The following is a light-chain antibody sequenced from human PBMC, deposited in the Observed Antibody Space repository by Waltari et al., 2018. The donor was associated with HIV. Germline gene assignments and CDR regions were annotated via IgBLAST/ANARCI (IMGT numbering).Light chain of an antibody. Sequence: IQMTQSPSSLSAFIGDRVTITCRSSQNIRSNLNWYQQKPGKAPWRPIYGASKLQSRGTSRFSGSGSGTDFTLTISSLQPEDYVNYHCEQSYNSPRTFGQGTKVEIK. CDR3: EQSYNSPRT. CDR2: GAS. V-gene: IGKV1-39*01. CDR1: QNIRSN. J-gene: IGKJ1*01.